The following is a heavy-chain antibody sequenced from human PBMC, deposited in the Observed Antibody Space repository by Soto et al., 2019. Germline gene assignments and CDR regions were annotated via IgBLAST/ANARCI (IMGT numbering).Heavy chain of an antibody. D-gene: IGHD3-10*01. V-gene: IGHV4-30-2*01. Sequence: TLSLTCNVSGASISTHHCSWSWLRQPPGKAPEGIGYVYHNGNAYPKPSLKSRVTISLDGAKNQLSLKMTSVTAADTGLYYCADRPYYYYGLDVWGQGTPVTVSS. J-gene: IGHJ6*02. CDR3: ADRPYYYYGLDV. CDR2: VYHNGNA. CDR1: GASISTHHCS.